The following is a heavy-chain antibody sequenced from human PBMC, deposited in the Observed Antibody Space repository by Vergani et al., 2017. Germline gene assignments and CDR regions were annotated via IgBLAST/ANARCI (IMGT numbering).Heavy chain of an antibody. CDR3: ARATWGNVGYYFDY. CDR1: GFTFSSYS. J-gene: IGHJ4*02. V-gene: IGHV3-21*01. Sequence: EVQLVESGGGLVKPGGSLRLSCAASGFTFSSYSMNWVRQAPGKGLEWVSSISSSSSYIYYADSVKGRFTISRDNAKNSLYLQMNSLRAGDTAVYYCARATWGNVGYYFDYWGQGTLVTVSS. CDR2: ISSSSSYI. D-gene: IGHD2/OR15-2a*01.